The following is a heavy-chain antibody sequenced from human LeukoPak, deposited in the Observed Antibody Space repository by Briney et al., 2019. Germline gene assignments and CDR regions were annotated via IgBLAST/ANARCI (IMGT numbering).Heavy chain of an antibody. D-gene: IGHD1-26*01. CDR3: ARSLTVGATSYNWFDP. J-gene: IGHJ5*02. V-gene: IGHV1-69*13. CDR1: GGTFSSYA. Sequence: SVKVSCKASGGTFSSYAITWVRQAPGQGLEWMGEIIPFFTITNYAQKFQGRVTITADESTSTAYMDLRSLRSEDTAIYYCARSLTVGATSYNWFDPWGQGTLVTVSS. CDR2: IIPFFTIT.